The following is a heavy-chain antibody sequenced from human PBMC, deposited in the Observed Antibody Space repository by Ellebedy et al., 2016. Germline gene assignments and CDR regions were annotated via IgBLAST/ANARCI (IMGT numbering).Heavy chain of an antibody. Sequence: ASVKVSCXASGYTFTSYGISWVRQAPGQGLEWMGWISAYNGNTNYAQKLQGRVTMTTDTSTSTAYMELRSLRSDDTAVYYCASRGSTVTTYWDYGMDVWGQGTTVTVSS. CDR3: ASRGSTVTTYWDYGMDV. V-gene: IGHV1-18*01. D-gene: IGHD4-17*01. J-gene: IGHJ6*02. CDR1: GYTFTSYG. CDR2: ISAYNGNT.